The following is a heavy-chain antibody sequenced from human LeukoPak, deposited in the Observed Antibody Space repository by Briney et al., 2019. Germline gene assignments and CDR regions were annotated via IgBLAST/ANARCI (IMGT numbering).Heavy chain of an antibody. CDR3: AALTGGRYLVATHFDF. Sequence: SETLSLTSNVSGDSISRSSTFWAWFRQPPGKGLEWIGSIHYSGSTHYNPALRSRLTMSVDTSKQQFSMKLTPVTAADTAVYYCAALTGGRYLVATHFDFWSQGSLATAS. J-gene: IGHJ4*02. CDR2: IHYSGST. CDR1: GDSISRSSTF. V-gene: IGHV4-39*01. D-gene: IGHD5-12*01.